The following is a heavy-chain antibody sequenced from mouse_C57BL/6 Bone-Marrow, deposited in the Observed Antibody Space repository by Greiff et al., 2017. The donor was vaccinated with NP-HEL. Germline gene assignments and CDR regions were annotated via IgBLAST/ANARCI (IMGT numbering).Heavy chain of an antibody. V-gene: IGHV14-4*01. J-gene: IGHJ2*01. CDR1: GFNIKDDY. CDR3: TPDGYPTYFDY. D-gene: IGHD2-3*01. Sequence: EVQLQQSGAELVRPGASVKLSCTASGFNIKDDYMHWVKQRPEQGLEWIGWIDPENGDTEYASKFQGKATITADTSSNTAYLQLSSLTSEDTAVYYCTPDGYPTYFDYWGQGTTLTVSS. CDR2: IDPENGDT.